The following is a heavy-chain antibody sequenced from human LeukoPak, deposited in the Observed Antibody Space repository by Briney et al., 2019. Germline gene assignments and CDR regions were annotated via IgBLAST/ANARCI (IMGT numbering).Heavy chain of an antibody. Sequence: SETLSLTCAVYGGSFSGYYWSWIRQPPGKGLEWIGEINHSGSTNYNPSLKSRVTISVDTSKNQFSLKLSSVAAADTAVYYCARGRIAAAGWARNWFDPWGQGTLVTVSS. D-gene: IGHD6-13*01. CDR3: ARGRIAAAGWARNWFDP. CDR2: INHSGST. CDR1: GGSFSGYY. V-gene: IGHV4-34*01. J-gene: IGHJ5*02.